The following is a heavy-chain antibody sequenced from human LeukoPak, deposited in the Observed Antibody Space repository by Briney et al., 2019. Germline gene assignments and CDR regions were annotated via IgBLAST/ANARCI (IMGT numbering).Heavy chain of an antibody. CDR2: ITSPVGHI. CDR1: GFTFSNYA. Sequence: PGGSLRLSCSASGFTFSNYAMHWVRPAPGKGLDWVASITSPVGHIYYADSLKGRITISRDNAESSLYLQMHSLRADDTAVYYCATDGQSSGWYGFDYWGQGTLVTVSS. D-gene: IGHD6-19*01. V-gene: IGHV3-21*01. J-gene: IGHJ4*02. CDR3: ATDGQSSGWYGFDY.